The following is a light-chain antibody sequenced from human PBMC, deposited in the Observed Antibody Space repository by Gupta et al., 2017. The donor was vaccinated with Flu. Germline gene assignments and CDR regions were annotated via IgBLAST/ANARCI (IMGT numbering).Light chain of an antibody. J-gene: IGLJ2*01. V-gene: IGLV3-21*02. CDR2: DDY. Sequence: SYVLTQPPSVSVAPGQTARITCGGNNIASKTVHWYQQKAGQAPVLVFYDDYNRPLGIPERFDGYNAGTTAIMIITRDEAGDEAYYYCPVWDTTTHSVFGGGTKLTVL. CDR3: PVWDTTTHSV. CDR1: NIASKT.